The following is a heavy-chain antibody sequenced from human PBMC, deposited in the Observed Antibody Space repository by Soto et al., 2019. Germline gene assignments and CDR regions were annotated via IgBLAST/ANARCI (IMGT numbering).Heavy chain of an antibody. J-gene: IGHJ6*02. Sequence: QVQLVQSGDEVKKPGASVKVSCKASGYIFVNYGIAWVRQAPGQGLEWMGWISPYTGNTHSATKVQGRLTMTTHTSTTTAYMDVGSLTSDETAVYYGVKVDNYGTPTPQDVWGQRTTVTVSS. CDR3: VKVDNYGTPTPQDV. V-gene: IGHV1-18*01. D-gene: IGHD5-12*01. CDR2: ISPYTGNT. CDR1: GYIFVNYG.